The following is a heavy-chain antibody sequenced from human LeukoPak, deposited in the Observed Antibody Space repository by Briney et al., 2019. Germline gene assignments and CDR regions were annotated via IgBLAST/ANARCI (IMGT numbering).Heavy chain of an antibody. CDR2: IDQDGSEK. CDR1: GFSFSTYW. Sequence: GGSLRLSCAASGFSFSTYWMNWVRQAPGKGLEWVGNIDQDGSEKHYVASMKGRFSISRENARNSLFLQMNSLRAEDTAVYYCARALYPTAGLFDYWGRGTLVTVSS. D-gene: IGHD2-2*01. CDR3: ARALYPTAGLFDY. V-gene: IGHV3-7*01. J-gene: IGHJ4*02.